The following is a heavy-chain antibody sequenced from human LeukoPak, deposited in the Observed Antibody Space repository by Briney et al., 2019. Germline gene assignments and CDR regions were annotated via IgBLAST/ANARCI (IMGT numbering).Heavy chain of an antibody. J-gene: IGHJ4*02. CDR1: GFTFSNGW. D-gene: IGHD1-26*01. V-gene: IGHV3-15*01. CDR3: ATSNLGAQDLDY. Sequence: PGGSLRLSCAASGFTFSNGWMRWVRQAPGKGLEWVCHIKSNTDGGTTDYGAPVKGRFTISRDDSKNTLYLQMNSLKTEDTAVYYCATSNLGAQDLDYWGQGTLVTVSS. CDR2: IKSNTDGGTT.